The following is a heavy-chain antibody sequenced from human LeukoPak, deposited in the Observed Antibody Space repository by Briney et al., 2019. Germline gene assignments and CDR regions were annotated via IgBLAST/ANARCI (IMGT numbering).Heavy chain of an antibody. CDR3: ARYCSGGSCEAFGY. V-gene: IGHV1-2*06. CDR1: GYTFTGYY. Sequence: ASVKVSCKASGYTFTGYYMHWVRQAPGQGLEWMGRINPNSGGTNYAQKFQGRVTMTRDTSIITAYMELSRLRSDDTAVYYCARYCSGGSCEAFGYWGQGTLVTVSS. CDR2: INPNSGGT. J-gene: IGHJ4*02. D-gene: IGHD2-15*01.